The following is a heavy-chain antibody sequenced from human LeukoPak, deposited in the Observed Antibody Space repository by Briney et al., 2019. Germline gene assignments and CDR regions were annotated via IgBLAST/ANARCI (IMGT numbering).Heavy chain of an antibody. D-gene: IGHD3-22*01. CDR2: ISSSSSTI. J-gene: IGHJ4*02. V-gene: IGHV3-48*02. CDR3: ARDGRGGYYDSGAKDY. Sequence: GGSLRLSCAASGFTFSSYSMNWVRQAPGKGLEWVSYISSSSSTIYYADSVKGRFTISRDNAKNSLYLQMNSLRDEDTAVYYCARDGRGGYYDSGAKDYWGQGTLVTVSS. CDR1: GFTFSSYS.